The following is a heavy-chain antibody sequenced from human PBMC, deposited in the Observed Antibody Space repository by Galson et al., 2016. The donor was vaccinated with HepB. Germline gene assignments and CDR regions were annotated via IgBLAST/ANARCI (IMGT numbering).Heavy chain of an antibody. D-gene: IGHD2-2*01. J-gene: IGHJ6*02. CDR2: IYYSGRT. CDR1: GASISGYY. Sequence: SETLSLTCTVSGASISGYYLSWIRQPPGKGLEWIGYIYYSGRTNYNHSPKSRVPISVDTSKNQFSLKLSSVTAADTAVYYCARDPRKIRYQLLEIYYYYYAMDVWGQGTTVTVSS. V-gene: IGHV4-59*01. CDR3: ARDPRKIRYQLLEIYYYYYAMDV.